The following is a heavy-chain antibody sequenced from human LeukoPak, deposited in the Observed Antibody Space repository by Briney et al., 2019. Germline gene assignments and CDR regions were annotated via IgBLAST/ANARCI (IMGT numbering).Heavy chain of an antibody. CDR3: ASYDILTGSLFDY. J-gene: IGHJ4*02. Sequence: PSETLSLTCTVSGGSISSYYWSWIRQPPGKGLEWIGYIYYSGSTNYNPSLKSRVTISVDTSKNQFSLKLSSVTAADTAVYYCASYDILTGSLFDYWGQGTLVTVSS. CDR1: GGSISSYY. D-gene: IGHD3-9*01. CDR2: IYYSGST. V-gene: IGHV4-59*01.